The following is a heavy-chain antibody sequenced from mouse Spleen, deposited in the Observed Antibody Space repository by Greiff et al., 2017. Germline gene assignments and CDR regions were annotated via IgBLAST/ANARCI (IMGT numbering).Heavy chain of an antibody. CDR2: IDPSDSYT. CDR1: GYTFTSYW. D-gene: IGHD2-4*01. CDR3: AMNYDYDEGGNGY. Sequence: QVQLQQPGAELVMPGASVKLSCKASGYTFTSYWMHWVKQRPGQGLEWIGEIDPSDSYTNYNQKFKGKATLTVDKSSSTAYMQLSSLTSEDSAVYYCAMNYDYDEGGNGYWGQGTTLTVSS. J-gene: IGHJ2*01. V-gene: IGHV1-69*01.